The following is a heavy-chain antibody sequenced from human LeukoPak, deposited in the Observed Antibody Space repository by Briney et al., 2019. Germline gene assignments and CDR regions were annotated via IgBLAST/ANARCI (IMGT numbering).Heavy chain of an antibody. J-gene: IGHJ3*01. V-gene: IGHV4-39*07. CDR1: GGSISSSTHY. D-gene: IGHD1-26*01. CDR3: ARDSAYSGTYTPDVFDV. CDR2: IHYSGTT. Sequence: SETLSLTCTVSGGSISSSTHYWGWIRQPPGKGLEWIASIHYSGTTYYNPSLDSRISTSVDMSKNQFSLRLSSVTAADTAVFYCARDSAYSGTYTPDVFDVWGQGTMVTVSS.